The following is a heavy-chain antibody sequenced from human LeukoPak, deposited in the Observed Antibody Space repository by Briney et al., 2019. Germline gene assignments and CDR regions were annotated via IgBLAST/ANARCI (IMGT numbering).Heavy chain of an antibody. J-gene: IGHJ5*01. V-gene: IGHV3-15*01. D-gene: IGHD2-15*01. CDR1: GFTFSSYS. Sequence: KPGGSLRLSCAASGFTFSSYSMNWVRQAPGKGLEWVGRIKSKAVGGTVDYAAPVKGRFTISRDDSKNTVYLLMNNLKTEDTAVYFPVVCATETWFDPWGQGSLVIVSS. CDR2: IKSKAVGGTV. CDR3: VVCATETWFDP.